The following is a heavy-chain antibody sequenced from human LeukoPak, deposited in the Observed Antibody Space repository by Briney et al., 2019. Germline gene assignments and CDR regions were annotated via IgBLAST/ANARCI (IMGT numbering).Heavy chain of an antibody. CDR1: GYSISSGYY. Sequence: SETLSLTCTVSGYSISSGYYWGWIRQPPGKGLEWIGSIYHSGSTYYNPSLKSRVTISVDTSKNQFSLKLSSVTAADTAVYYCARAARPYTMDVWGKGTTVTVSP. CDR2: IYHSGST. J-gene: IGHJ6*04. V-gene: IGHV4-38-2*02. CDR3: ARAARPYTMDV. D-gene: IGHD2-2*02.